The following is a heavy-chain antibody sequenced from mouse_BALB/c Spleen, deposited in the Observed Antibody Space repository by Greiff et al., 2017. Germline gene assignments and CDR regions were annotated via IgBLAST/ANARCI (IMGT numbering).Heavy chain of an antibody. CDR1: GYSITSGYY. J-gene: IGHJ2*01. D-gene: IGHD2-14*01. CDR3: ARGGYRYDEGIDY. Sequence: DVKLVESGPGLVKPSQSLSLTCSVTGYSITSGYYWNWIRQFPGNKLEWMGYISYDGSNNYNPSLKNRISITRDTSKNQFFLKLNSVTTEDTATYYCARGGYRYDEGIDYWGQGTTLTVSS. V-gene: IGHV3-6*02. CDR2: ISYDGSN.